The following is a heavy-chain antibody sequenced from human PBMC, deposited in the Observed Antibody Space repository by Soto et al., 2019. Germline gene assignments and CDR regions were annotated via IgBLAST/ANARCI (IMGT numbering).Heavy chain of an antibody. CDR2: MRAKAFGGTT. J-gene: IGHJ6*01. CDR1: GFTFRDYA. CDR3: TRQAPSTTTHYSYFYALDA. Sequence: GGSLRLSCKGSGFTFRDYAISWVRQAPGKGLQRVGCMRAKAFGGTTEYATFVKGRFTISRDDSKSVAYLQMNSLETEDTAVYYCTRQAPSTTTHYSYFYALDAWGQGTRVTVSS. D-gene: IGHD2-15*01. V-gene: IGHV3-49*04.